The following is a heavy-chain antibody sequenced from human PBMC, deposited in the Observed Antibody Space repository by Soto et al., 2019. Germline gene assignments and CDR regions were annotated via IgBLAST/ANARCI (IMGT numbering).Heavy chain of an antibody. Sequence: SETLSLTCTVSGGPISSSSYYWGWIRQPPGKGLEWIGSIYYSGSTYYNPSLKSRVTISVDTSKNQFSLKMRSVTAADTAVYYCASVGATYYYYGMDVWGQGTTVTVSS. V-gene: IGHV4-39*01. D-gene: IGHD1-26*01. CDR1: GGPISSSSYY. CDR3: ASVGATYYYYGMDV. J-gene: IGHJ6*02. CDR2: IYYSGST.